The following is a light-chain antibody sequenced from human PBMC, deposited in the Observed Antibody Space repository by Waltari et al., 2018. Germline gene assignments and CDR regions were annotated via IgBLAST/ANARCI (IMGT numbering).Light chain of an antibody. CDR2: HVS. V-gene: IGKV3-20*01. J-gene: IGKJ1*01. Sequence: EVVLTQSPGTLSLSPGEGATLSCRASQSISHYLAWYQQKPGQAPRLLIYHVSSRATGIPDRFSGSGSGTDFSLTISRLEPEDFAVYYCQHYVNLPATFGQGTKVEIK. CDR1: QSISHY. CDR3: QHYVNLPAT.